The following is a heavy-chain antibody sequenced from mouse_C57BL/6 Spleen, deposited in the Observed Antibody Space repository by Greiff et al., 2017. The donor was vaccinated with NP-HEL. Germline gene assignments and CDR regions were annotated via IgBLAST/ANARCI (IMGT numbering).Heavy chain of an antibody. CDR1: GFTFSSYA. J-gene: IGHJ4*01. Sequence: EVKLVESGGGSVKPGGSLKLSCAASGFTFSSYAMSWVRQTPEKRLEWVATISDGGSYTYYPDNVKGRFTISRDNAKNNLYLQMSHLKSEDTAMYYCARDSNYDYAMDYWGQGTSVTVSS. CDR3: ARDSNYDYAMDY. D-gene: IGHD2-5*01. V-gene: IGHV5-4*01. CDR2: ISDGGSYT.